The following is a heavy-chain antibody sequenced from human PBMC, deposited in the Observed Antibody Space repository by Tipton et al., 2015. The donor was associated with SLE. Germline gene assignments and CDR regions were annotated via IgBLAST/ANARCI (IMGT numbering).Heavy chain of an antibody. J-gene: IGHJ4*02. V-gene: IGHV4-39*01. CDR3: ARALYSSGWYADY. CDR1: GGSISSSSYY. CDR2: IYYSGST. D-gene: IGHD6-19*01. Sequence: TLSLTCTVSGGSISSSSYYWGWIRQPPGKGLGWIGSIYYSGSTYYNPSLKSRVTISVDTSKKQFSLKLSSVTAADTAVYYCARALYSSGWYADYCGQGTLVTVSS.